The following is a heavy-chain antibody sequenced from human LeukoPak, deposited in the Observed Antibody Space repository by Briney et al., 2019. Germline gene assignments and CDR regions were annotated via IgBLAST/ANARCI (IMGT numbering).Heavy chain of an antibody. J-gene: IGHJ4*02. Sequence: PGGSLRLSCAASGFTFSSYSMNWVRQAPGKGLEWVSSITSSSSDIYYADSVKGRFTITRDNAKNSLYLQMNSLRAEDTSVYYCARGSGYYDSSCYYPLDYWGQGTLVTVSS. CDR3: ARGSGYYDSSCYYPLDY. D-gene: IGHD3-22*01. CDR2: ITSSSSDI. V-gene: IGHV3-21*01. CDR1: GFTFSSYS.